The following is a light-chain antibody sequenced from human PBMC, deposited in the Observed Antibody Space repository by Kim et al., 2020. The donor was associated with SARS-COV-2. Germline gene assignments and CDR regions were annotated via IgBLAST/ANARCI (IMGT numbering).Light chain of an antibody. J-gene: IGLJ3*02. V-gene: IGLV1-40*01. CDR2: RDD. Sequence: TVSDTGSGSNIGAYYAVHGYQQPTGTAPTHLILRDDQRPAGVPDRSSGTKSATSASLHITGLQAEDEAVYYCQSYDRSLSGSVFGGGTQLTVL. CDR1: GSNIGAYYA. CDR3: QSYDRSLSGSV.